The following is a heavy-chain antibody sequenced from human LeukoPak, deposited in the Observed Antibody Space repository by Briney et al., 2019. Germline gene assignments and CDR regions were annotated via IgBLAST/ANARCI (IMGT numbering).Heavy chain of an antibody. J-gene: IGHJ4*02. CDR1: GITFSNAW. V-gene: IGHV3-69-1*01. CDR3: ARGEMATIVYY. CDR2: ISSSSTI. D-gene: IGHD5-24*01. Sequence: GGSLRLSCAASGITFSNAWMSWVRQAPGKGLEWVSYISSSSTIYYADSVKGRFTISRDNAKNSLYLQMNSLRAEDTAVYYCARGEMATIVYYWGQGTLVTVSS.